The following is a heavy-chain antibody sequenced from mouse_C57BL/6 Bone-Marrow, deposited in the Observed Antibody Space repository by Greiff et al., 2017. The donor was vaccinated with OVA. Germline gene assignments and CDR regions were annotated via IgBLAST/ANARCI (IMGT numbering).Heavy chain of an antibody. J-gene: IGHJ2*01. CDR3: ARDGYYVDY. Sequence: EVHLVESGGGLVKPGGSLKLSCAASGFTFSSYAMSWVRQTPEKRLEWVATISDGGSYTYYPDNVKGRFTISRDNAKNNLYLQMSHLKSEDTAMYYCARDGYYVDYWGQGTTLTVSS. V-gene: IGHV5-4*01. CDR2: ISDGGSYT. D-gene: IGHD2-2*01. CDR1: GFTFSSYA.